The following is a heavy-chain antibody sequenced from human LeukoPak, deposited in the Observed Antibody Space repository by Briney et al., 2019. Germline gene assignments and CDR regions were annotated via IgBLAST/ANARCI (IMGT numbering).Heavy chain of an antibody. V-gene: IGHV3-53*01. CDR2: IYSGGST. J-gene: IGHJ4*02. CDR3: ARGIGYCSGGSCYGY. Sequence: GGSLRLSCAASGFTVSSNYMSWVRQAPGKGLEWVSVIYSGGSTYYADSVKGRFTISRDNSKNTLYLQMNSLRAEDTAVYYCARGIGYCSGGSCYGYWGQGTLVTVSS. D-gene: IGHD2-15*01. CDR1: GFTVSSNY.